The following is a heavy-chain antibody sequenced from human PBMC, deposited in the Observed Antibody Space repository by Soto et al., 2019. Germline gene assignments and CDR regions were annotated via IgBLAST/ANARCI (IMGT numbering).Heavy chain of an antibody. D-gene: IGHD4-17*01. CDR3: ARRTTVTTVWFDP. Sequence: SETLSLTCTVSGGSISSSSYYWGWIRQPPGKGLEWIGSIYYSGSTYYNPSLKRRVTISVDTSNNQFSLMLSSVTAADTAVYYCARRTTVTTVWFDPWGQGTLVTVSS. V-gene: IGHV4-39*01. CDR2: IYYSGST. CDR1: GGSISSSSYY. J-gene: IGHJ5*02.